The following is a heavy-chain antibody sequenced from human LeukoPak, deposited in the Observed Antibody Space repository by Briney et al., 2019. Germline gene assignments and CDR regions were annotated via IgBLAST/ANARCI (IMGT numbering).Heavy chain of an antibody. CDR1: GFTFSSYG. V-gene: IGHV3-30*02. D-gene: IGHD1-26*01. CDR3: AKDEWELVDY. CDR2: IRYDGSNK. J-gene: IGHJ4*02. Sequence: SGGSLRLSCAASGFTFSSYGMHWVRQAPGKGLEWVAFIRYDGSNKYYADSVKGRFTISRDNSKNTLYLQMNSLRAEDTAVYYCAKDEWELVDYWGQGTLVTVSS.